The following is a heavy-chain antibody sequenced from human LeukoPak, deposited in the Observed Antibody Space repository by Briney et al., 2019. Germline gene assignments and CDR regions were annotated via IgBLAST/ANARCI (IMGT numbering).Heavy chain of an antibody. CDR1: GFTFSNYW. Sequence: GGSLRLSCAASGFTFSNYWMTWVRQAPGKGLEWVANIKPDESEKYYVGSVKGRFTISRDNAKNSLYLQMNSLRAEDTAVYYCAKWGPYDILTGRINWGQGTLVIVSS. CDR2: IKPDESEK. J-gene: IGHJ4*02. CDR3: AKWGPYDILTGRIN. D-gene: IGHD3-9*01. V-gene: IGHV3-7*03.